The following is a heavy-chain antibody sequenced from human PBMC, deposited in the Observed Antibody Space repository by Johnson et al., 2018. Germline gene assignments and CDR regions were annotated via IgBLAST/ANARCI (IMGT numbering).Heavy chain of an antibody. J-gene: IGHJ3*02. CDR2: ISWNSGSI. D-gene: IGHD2-8*02. CDR3: AKDEAGVLDACDI. V-gene: IGHV3-9*01. Sequence: VQLVQSGGGLVQPGRSLRLSCAASGFTFDDYAMHWVRQAPGKGLEWVSGISWNSGSIGYADSVKGRFTISRDNAKNSLYLQMNSLRAEDTALYYCAKDEAGVLDACDIWGQGTLVTVSS. CDR1: GFTFDDYA.